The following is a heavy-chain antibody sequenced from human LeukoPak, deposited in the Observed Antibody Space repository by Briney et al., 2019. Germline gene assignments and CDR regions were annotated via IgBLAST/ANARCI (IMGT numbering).Heavy chain of an antibody. V-gene: IGHV3-9*01. J-gene: IGHJ6*03. Sequence: GGSLRLSCAASGFTFADYAMHWVRHTPGKGLEWVSGISWNSGNIDYADSVKGRFTISRDNSKNTLYLQMNSLRAEDTAVYYCAKDQKRGYSYGYLFYYYYMDVWGKGTTVTISS. CDR2: ISWNSGNI. D-gene: IGHD5-18*01. CDR1: GFTFADYA. CDR3: AKDQKRGYSYGYLFYYYYMDV.